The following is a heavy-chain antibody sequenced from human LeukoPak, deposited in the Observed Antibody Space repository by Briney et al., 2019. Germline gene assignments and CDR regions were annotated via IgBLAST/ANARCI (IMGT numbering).Heavy chain of an antibody. CDR2: ISGSGGST. V-gene: IGHV3-23*01. CDR3: AKTLHYYDSSGIPTNFDP. D-gene: IGHD3-22*01. CDR1: GFTVNSYA. J-gene: IGHJ5*02. Sequence: PGGSLRLSCAASGFTVNSYAMSWVRQAPGKGLEWVSAISGSGGSTYYADSVKGRFTISRDNSKNTLYLQMNSLRAEDTAVYYCAKTLHYYDSSGIPTNFDPWGQGTLVTVSS.